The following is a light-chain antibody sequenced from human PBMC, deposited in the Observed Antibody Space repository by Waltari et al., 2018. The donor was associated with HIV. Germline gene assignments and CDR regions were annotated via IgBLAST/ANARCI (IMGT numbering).Light chain of an antibody. J-gene: IGKJ4*01. CDR2: GTS. CDR1: HTVKTY. V-gene: IGKV1-39*01. Sequence: DIQMTQSPSSLSASIGGRVTITCRPSHTVKTYLNWYLQKPGKAPSLLLHGTSTLQSVVPSRFSGTCSGTHFTLTINDLQPEDCGIYYCQQSYSTPLTFGGGT. CDR3: QQSYSTPLT.